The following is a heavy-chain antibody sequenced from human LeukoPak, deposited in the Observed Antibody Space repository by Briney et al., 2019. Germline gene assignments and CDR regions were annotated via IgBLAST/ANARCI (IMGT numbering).Heavy chain of an antibody. D-gene: IGHD5-24*01. CDR1: GFTFSSYS. V-gene: IGHV3-21*06. J-gene: IGHJ4*02. Sequence: GGSLRLSCAASGFTFSSYSMNWVRQAPGKGLEWVSSVSTSGGDTYNADSVKGRFTISRDNSKNTLYLQMNSLRAEDTAVYYCAKDGIEGWLQEPPFDYWGQGTLVTVSS. CDR3: AKDGIEGWLQEPPFDY. CDR2: VSTSGGDT.